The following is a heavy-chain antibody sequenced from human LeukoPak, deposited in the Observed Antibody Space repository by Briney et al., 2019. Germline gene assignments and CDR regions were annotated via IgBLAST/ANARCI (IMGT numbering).Heavy chain of an antibody. CDR3: AREELAYSSSGWSIFDY. J-gene: IGHJ4*02. CDR2: IHSGGNT. D-gene: IGHD6-13*01. Sequence: GGSLRLSCAASGFTVSSNYMSRVRQAPGKGLEWVSVIHSGGNTYYADSVKGRFTISRDNSKNTLYLQMNSLRAEDTAVYYCAREELAYSSSGWSIFDYWGQGTLVTVSS. V-gene: IGHV3-66*02. CDR1: GFTVSSNY.